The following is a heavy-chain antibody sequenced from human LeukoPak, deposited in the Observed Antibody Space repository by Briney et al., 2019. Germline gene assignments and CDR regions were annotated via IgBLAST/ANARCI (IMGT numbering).Heavy chain of an antibody. CDR3: TTVLYYYGSGPFFDY. J-gene: IGHJ4*02. Sequence: GGSLRLSCAASGFTFSNAWMSWVRQAPGKGLEWVCRIKSKTDGGTTDYAAPVKGRFTISRDDSNNTLYLQMNSLRTEDTGVYYCTTVLYYYGSGPFFDYWGQGTLVTVSS. V-gene: IGHV3-15*01. D-gene: IGHD3-10*01. CDR1: GFTFSNAW. CDR2: IKSKTDGGTT.